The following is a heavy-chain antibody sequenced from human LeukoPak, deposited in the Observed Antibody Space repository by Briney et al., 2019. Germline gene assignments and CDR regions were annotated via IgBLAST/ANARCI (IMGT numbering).Heavy chain of an antibody. V-gene: IGHV4-39*01. CDR1: GGSLSSGSYY. J-gene: IGHJ4*02. CDR3: ARHPPRDGSAFDY. CDR2: MYYSGTT. Sequence: SETLSLTRTVSGGSLSSGSYYWGWIRQPPGKGLEWIASMYYSGTTFYSPSLKSRVTISVDTSKNQLSLKLGSVTAADTAVYYCARHPPRDGSAFDYWGQGTLVTVSS.